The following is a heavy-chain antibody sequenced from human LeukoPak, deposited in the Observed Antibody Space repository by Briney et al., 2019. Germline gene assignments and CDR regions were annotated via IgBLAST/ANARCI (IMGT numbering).Heavy chain of an antibody. D-gene: IGHD1-26*01. CDR3: AKVSWDDAFDI. V-gene: IGHV3-64*01. Sequence: GGSLRLSCAASGFTFSSYAMHWVRQAPGKGLEYVSAISSNGGSTYYANSVKGRFTISRDNSKNTLYLQMNSPRAEDTAVYYCAKVSWDDAFDIWGQGTMVTVSS. CDR1: GFTFSSYA. J-gene: IGHJ3*02. CDR2: ISSNGGST.